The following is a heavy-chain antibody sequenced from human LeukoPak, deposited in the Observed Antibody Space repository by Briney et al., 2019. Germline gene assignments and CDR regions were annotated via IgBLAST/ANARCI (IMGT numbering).Heavy chain of an antibody. CDR3: ARGQKAGYSSGWYVDYFDY. D-gene: IGHD6-19*01. J-gene: IGHJ4*02. V-gene: IGHV4-34*01. CDR1: GGSFSGYY. Sequence: SETLSLTCAVYGGSFSGYYWSWIRPPPGKGLEWIGEINHSGSTNYNPSLKSRVTISVDTSKNQFSLKLSSVTAADTAVYYCARGQKAGYSSGWYVDYFDYWGQGTLVNVSS. CDR2: INHSGST.